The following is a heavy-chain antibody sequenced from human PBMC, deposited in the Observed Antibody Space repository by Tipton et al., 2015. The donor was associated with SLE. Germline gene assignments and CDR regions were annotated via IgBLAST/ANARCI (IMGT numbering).Heavy chain of an antibody. CDR2: IDISGST. D-gene: IGHD5/OR15-5a*01. CDR3: ARDWSSITGGFDI. CDR1: GDSIRSYY. V-gene: IGHV4-4*07. J-gene: IGHJ3*02. Sequence: TLSLTCTVSGDSIRSYYWNWIRQPAGKGLEWIGRIDISGSTHYNPSLRSRITMSVDSSRNQFSLKVNSMTAADTAVYFCARDWSSITGGFDIWGQGTMVTVSS.